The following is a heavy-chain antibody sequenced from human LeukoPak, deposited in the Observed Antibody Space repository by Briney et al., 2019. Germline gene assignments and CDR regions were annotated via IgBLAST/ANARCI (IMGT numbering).Heavy chain of an antibody. CDR3: AREYSGSYSDY. D-gene: IGHD1-26*01. J-gene: IGHJ4*02. Sequence: SETLSLTCTVSGGSISDHYWSWIRQPPGKGLEWIGYIYYSGSTSYNPSLKSRVTISVDRSKNQFSLMLSSVTAADTAVYYCAREYSGSYSDYWGLGTLVTVSS. V-gene: IGHV4-59*11. CDR2: IYYSGST. CDR1: GGSISDHY.